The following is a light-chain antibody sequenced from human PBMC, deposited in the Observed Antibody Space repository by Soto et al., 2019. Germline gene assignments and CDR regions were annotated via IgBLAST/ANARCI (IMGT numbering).Light chain of an antibody. CDR1: SSDVAGYNY. V-gene: IGLV2-14*01. J-gene: IGLJ1*01. Sequence: QSVLTQPASVSGSPGQSITISCTGTSSDVAGYNYVSWYQQHPGQAPKLMIYDVSNRPSGVSNRFSGSTSGDTASLTISGLQAEDEADYYCSSYTSSSTYVFGTGTKVTVL. CDR2: DVS. CDR3: SSYTSSSTYV.